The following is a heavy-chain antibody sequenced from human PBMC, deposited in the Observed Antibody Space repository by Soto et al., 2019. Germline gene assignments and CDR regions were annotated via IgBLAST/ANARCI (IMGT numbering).Heavy chain of an antibody. D-gene: IGHD1-26*01. V-gene: IGHV3-23*01. J-gene: IGHJ4*02. Sequence: EVQLLESGGGLVQPGGSLRLSCAASGFTFSSYAMSWVRQAPGKGLEWVSAISGSGGSTYYADSVKGRFTISRDNSKNTLYLQMNSLRAEDTAVYYCAKEIAYFSGSYWGELTYYFDYWGQGTLVTVSS. CDR3: AKEIAYFSGSYWGELTYYFDY. CDR1: GFTFSSYA. CDR2: ISGSGGST.